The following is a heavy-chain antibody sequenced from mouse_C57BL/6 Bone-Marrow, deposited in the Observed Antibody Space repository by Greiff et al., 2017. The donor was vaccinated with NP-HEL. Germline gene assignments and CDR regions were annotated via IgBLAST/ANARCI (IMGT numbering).Heavy chain of an antibody. CDR3: ARHHYYGSSSWFAY. D-gene: IGHD1-1*01. CDR2: ISSGGSYT. V-gene: IGHV5-6*01. J-gene: IGHJ3*01. CDR1: GFTFSSYG. Sequence: VQLQQSGGDLVKPGGSLKLSCAASGFTFSSYGMSWVRQTPDKRLEWVATISSGGSYTYYPDSVKGRFTISRDNAKNTLYLQMSSLKSEDTAMYYCARHHYYGSSSWFAYWGQGTLVTVSA.